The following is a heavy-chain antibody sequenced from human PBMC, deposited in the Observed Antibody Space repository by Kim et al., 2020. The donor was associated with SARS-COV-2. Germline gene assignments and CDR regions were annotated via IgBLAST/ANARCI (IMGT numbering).Heavy chain of an antibody. CDR2: IKQHGNDK. J-gene: IGHJ6*02. CDR1: GFTFSNYW. Sequence: GGSLRLSCAVSGFTFSNYWMSWVRQAPGKGLEWVANIKQHGNDKHYVDSVKGRFTISGDNAKKSLYLQMNSLRAEDTAVYYCARYNSRNYGIDVWGQGTTVTVSS. V-gene: IGHV3-7*03. D-gene: IGHD6-13*01. CDR3: ARYNSRNYGIDV.